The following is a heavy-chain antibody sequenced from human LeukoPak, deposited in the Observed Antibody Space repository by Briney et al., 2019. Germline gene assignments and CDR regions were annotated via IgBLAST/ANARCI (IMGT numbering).Heavy chain of an antibody. V-gene: IGHV4-34*01. D-gene: IGHD3-22*01. CDR2: INHSGST. CDR1: GGSFSGYY. Sequence: SETLSLTCAVYGGSFSGYYWSWIRQPPGKGLEWIGEINHSGSTNYNPSLKSRATISVDTSKNQFSLKLSSVTAADTAVYYCARGLFVTYGSGGYYNNYYYYYMDVWGKGTTVTVSS. CDR3: ARGLFVTYGSGGYYNNYYYYYMDV. J-gene: IGHJ6*03.